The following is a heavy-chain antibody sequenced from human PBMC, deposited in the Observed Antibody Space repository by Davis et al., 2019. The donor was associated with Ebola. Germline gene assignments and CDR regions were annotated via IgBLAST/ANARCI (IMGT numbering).Heavy chain of an antibody. CDR3: ARLIRFLEWLSPAVDV. CDR2: IYYSGST. V-gene: IGHV4-59*01. J-gene: IGHJ6*04. D-gene: IGHD3-3*01. Sequence: PSETLSLTCTVSGGSISSYYWSWIRQPPGKGLEWIGYIYYSGSTNYNPSLKSRVTISVDTSKNQFSLKLSSVTAADSAVYYCARLIRFLEWLSPAVDVWGKGTTVTVSS. CDR1: GGSISSYY.